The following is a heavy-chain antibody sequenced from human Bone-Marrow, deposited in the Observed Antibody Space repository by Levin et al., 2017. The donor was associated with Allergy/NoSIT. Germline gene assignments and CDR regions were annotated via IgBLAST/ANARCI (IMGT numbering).Heavy chain of an antibody. D-gene: IGHD3-10*01. J-gene: IGHJ4*02. V-gene: IGHV3-23*01. CDR3: AKDRGLLWFGELED. Sequence: GGSLRLSCAASGFRFSMYAMSWVRQAPGKGLEWVSGISGSGSRTYYADAVKGRFTISKDSSKNTLFLQMNSLRAEDTAVYYCAKDRGLLWFGELEDWGQGTLVTVSA. CDR1: GFRFSMYA. CDR2: ISGSGSRT.